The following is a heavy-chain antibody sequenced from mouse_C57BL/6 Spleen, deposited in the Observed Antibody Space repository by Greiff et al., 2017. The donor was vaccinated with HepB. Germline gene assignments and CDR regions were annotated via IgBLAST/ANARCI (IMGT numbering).Heavy chain of an antibody. J-gene: IGHJ4*01. CDR1: GYTFTTYP. V-gene: IGHV1-47*01. CDR3: ARSELGPYYAMDY. D-gene: IGHD4-1*01. CDR2: FHPYNDDT. Sequence: QVHVKQSGAELVKPGASVKMSCKASGYTFTTYPIEWMKQNHGKSLEWIGNFHPYNDDTKYNEKFKGKATLTVEKSSSTVYLELSRLTSDDSAVYYCARSELGPYYAMDYWGQGTSVTVSS.